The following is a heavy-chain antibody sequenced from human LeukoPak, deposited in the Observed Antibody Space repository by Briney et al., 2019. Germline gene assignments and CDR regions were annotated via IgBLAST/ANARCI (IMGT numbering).Heavy chain of an antibody. CDR3: ARGLCGGDCYDY. V-gene: IGHV3-21*01. D-gene: IGHD2-21*01. Sequence: GGSLRLSCAASGFTFSSYHINWVRQAPGKGLEWVSSISSNSDYIYYANSVKGRFTISRDNAKNSLYLQMNSLRAEDTAVYYCARGLCGGDCYDYWGQGTLVTVSS. J-gene: IGHJ4*02. CDR2: ISSNSDYI. CDR1: GFTFSSYH.